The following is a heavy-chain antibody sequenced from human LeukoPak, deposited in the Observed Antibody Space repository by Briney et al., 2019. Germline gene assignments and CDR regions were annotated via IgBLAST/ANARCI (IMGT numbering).Heavy chain of an antibody. J-gene: IGHJ4*02. CDR2: IKTDGSQI. CDR1: GFTFSIYW. D-gene: IGHD2/OR15-2a*01. V-gene: IGHV3-7*03. CDR3: AKDSAKKYDDY. Sequence: GGSLRLSCAASGFTFSIYWMTWVRQAPGKGLEWVANIKTDGSQIYYVDSVKGRFTISRDNAKNSLYLQMDSLRAEDTAVYYCAKDSAKKYDDYWGQGTLVTVSS.